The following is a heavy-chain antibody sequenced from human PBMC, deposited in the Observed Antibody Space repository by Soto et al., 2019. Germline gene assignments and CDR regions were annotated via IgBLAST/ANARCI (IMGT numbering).Heavy chain of an antibody. Sequence: GGSLRLSCEASGFTFETTALSWVRQAPGKGLEWVATISGTGLSKYYADSMKSRFIISRDNSRNTLYLQMNSLRAEDTAVYYCATRGYDFWSGYWVYYYYGMDVWGQGTTVTVSS. CDR1: GFTFETTA. CDR3: ATRGYDFWSGYWVYYYYGMDV. J-gene: IGHJ6*02. D-gene: IGHD3-3*01. CDR2: ISGTGLSK. V-gene: IGHV3-23*01.